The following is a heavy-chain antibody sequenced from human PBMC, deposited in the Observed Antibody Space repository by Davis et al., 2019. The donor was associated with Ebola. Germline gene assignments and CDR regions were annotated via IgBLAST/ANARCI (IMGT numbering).Heavy chain of an antibody. D-gene: IGHD6-25*01. CDR3: ARGGGYGGYGMDV. Sequence: MPSETLSLTCAVYGVSFSGYYWNWIRQPPGQRLAWIGEINHSGRTNYNPSLKSRVTMSVDTSKNQFSLRVRSVTAADTAVYYCARGGGYGGYGMDVWGQGTTVTVSS. CDR2: INHSGRT. CDR1: GVSFSGYY. V-gene: IGHV4-34*01. J-gene: IGHJ6*02.